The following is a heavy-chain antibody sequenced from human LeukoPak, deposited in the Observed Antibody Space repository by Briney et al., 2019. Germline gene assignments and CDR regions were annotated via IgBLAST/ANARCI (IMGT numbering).Heavy chain of an antibody. CDR1: GFIFSSNG. CDR2: IPYDGKNK. Sequence: GGSLRLSCVASGFIFSSNGMHWVRQAPGKGLEWVALIPYDGKNKYYADSVKGRFTISRDDSMNTLYLQMNSLRAEDTAVYYCASSGYAGPHYFDYWGQGTLVTVSS. V-gene: IGHV3-30*03. CDR3: ASSGYAGPHYFDY. J-gene: IGHJ4*02. D-gene: IGHD5-12*01.